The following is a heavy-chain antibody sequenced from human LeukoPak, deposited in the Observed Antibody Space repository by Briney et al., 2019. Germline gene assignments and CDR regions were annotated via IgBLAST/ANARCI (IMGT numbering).Heavy chain of an antibody. J-gene: IGHJ4*02. CDR2: IFGNGDTT. CDR3: AKRNTMVRGGPCFDY. V-gene: IGHV3-23*01. Sequence: GGSLRLSCAASGFSFSSYAMNWVRQAPGKGLEWVSIIFGNGDTTYYADSVKGRFTVSRDNSKDTLYLQMNDLSPDDTAIYYCAKRNTMVRGGPCFDYWGQGLLVTVSS. CDR1: GFSFSSYA. D-gene: IGHD3-10*01.